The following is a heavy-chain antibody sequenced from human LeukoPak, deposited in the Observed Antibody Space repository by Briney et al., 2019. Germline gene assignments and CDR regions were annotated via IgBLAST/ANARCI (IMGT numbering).Heavy chain of an antibody. V-gene: IGHV3-74*01. J-gene: IGHJ3*02. CDR1: GFTFSSYW. Sequence: GGSLRLSCAASGFTFSSYWMHWVRHAPGKGLVWVSRINSDGSSTTYADSVKGRFTISRDNAKNTLYLQMNSLRAEDTAVYYCARAPYYYDTSGFLIWGQGTMVTVSS. CDR2: INSDGSST. D-gene: IGHD3-22*01. CDR3: ARAPYYYDTSGFLI.